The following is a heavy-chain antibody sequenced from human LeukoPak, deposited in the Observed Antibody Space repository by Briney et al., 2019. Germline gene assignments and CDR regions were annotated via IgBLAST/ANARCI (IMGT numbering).Heavy chain of an antibody. CDR2: INPNSGGT. CDR1: AYTFTGYY. Sequence: ASVEVSCKASAYTFTGYYMHWVRHAPGQGLGWMGWINPNSGGTNYAQKFQGRVTMTRDTSTSTAYKELSRMRSDDTAVYYCARPYYYDSSGYLPLDYWGQGTLVTVSS. J-gene: IGHJ4*02. V-gene: IGHV1-2*02. CDR3: ARPYYYDSSGYLPLDY. D-gene: IGHD3-22*01.